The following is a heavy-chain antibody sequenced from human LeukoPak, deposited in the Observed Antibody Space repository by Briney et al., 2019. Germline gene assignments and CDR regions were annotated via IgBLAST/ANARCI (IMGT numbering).Heavy chain of an antibody. D-gene: IGHD6-25*01. CDR3: AKDQRARGADDAFDI. J-gene: IGHJ3*02. CDR1: GFTFSSYS. CDR2: ISSSSSYI. V-gene: IGHV3-21*04. Sequence: GGSLRLSCAASGFTFSSYSMNWVRQAPGKGLEWVSSISSSSSYIYYADSVKGRFTISRDNSKNTLYLQVSSLRAEDTAVYYCAKDQRARGADDAFDIWGQGTMVTVSS.